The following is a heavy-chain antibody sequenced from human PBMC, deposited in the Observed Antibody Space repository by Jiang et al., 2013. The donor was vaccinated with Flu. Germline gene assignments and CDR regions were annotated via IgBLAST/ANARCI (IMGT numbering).Heavy chain of an antibody. J-gene: IGHJ4*02. V-gene: IGHV5-51*01. CDR3: ARLGAIAAAPVLDY. D-gene: IGHD6-13*01. CDR2: IYPGDSDT. Sequence: KGLEWMGIIYPGDSDTRYSPSSKAQVTISADKSISTAYLQWSSLKASDTAMYYCARLGAIAAAPVLDYWGQGTLVTVSS.